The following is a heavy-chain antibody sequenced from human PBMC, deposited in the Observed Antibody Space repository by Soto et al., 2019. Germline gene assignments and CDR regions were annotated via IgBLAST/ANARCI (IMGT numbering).Heavy chain of an antibody. CDR1: GGSINSYY. V-gene: IGHV4-59*01. D-gene: IGHD3-22*01. CDR3: ARDVGDSSGYYYFDY. J-gene: IGHJ4*02. CDR2: IYYSGST. Sequence: SETLSLTCTVSGGSINSYYWSWIRQPPWKGLEWIGYIYYSGSTNYNPSLKSRVTISVDTSKNQFSLKLSSVTAADTAVYYCARDVGDSSGYYYFDYWGQGTLVTVSS.